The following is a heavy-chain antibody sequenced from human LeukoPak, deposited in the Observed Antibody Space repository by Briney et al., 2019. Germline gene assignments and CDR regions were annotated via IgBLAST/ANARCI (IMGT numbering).Heavy chain of an antibody. Sequence: PSETLSLTCAVYGGSFSGYYWSWIRQPPGKGLEWIGEINHSGSTNYNPSLKSRVTISVDTSKNQFSLKLSSVTAADTAVYYCASSSRGWFRYYWGQGTLVTVSS. CDR2: INHSGST. D-gene: IGHD3-10*01. V-gene: IGHV4-34*01. CDR3: ASSSRGWFRYY. CDR1: GGSFSGYY. J-gene: IGHJ4*02.